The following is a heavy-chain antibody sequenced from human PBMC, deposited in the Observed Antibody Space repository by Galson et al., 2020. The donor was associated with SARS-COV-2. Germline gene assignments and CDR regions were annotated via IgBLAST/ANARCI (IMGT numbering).Heavy chain of an antibody. D-gene: IGHD3-3*01. V-gene: IGHV3-23*01. J-gene: IGHJ3*01. CDR1: GFTFNNYA. Sequence: GESLKISCTASGFTFNNYALSWVRQAPGKGPEWVSAISVSGGSTYYAVSVKGRFTVSRDNSKDTLYLQMDSLRAEDTALYYCAKELRFLEWPWIIGHAFDVWGQGTMVAGSS. CDR3: AKELRFLEWPWIIGHAFDV. CDR2: ISVSGGST.